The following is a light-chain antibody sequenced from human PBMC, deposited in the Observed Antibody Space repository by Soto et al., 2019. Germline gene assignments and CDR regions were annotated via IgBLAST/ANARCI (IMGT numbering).Light chain of an antibody. CDR1: SSDVGAYKF. V-gene: IGLV2-14*01. CDR3: SSYTSTSTPWV. CDR2: EVS. J-gene: IGLJ3*02. Sequence: QSALTQPASVSGSPGQSITIFCSGTSSDVGAYKFVSWYRHHPGKAPQVMIYEVSNRPSGVSNRFSGSKSGNTASLTISGLRPEDEGDYYCSSYTSTSTPWVFGGGTKVTVL.